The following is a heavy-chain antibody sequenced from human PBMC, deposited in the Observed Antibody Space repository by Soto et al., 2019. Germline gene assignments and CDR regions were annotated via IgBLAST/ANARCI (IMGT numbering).Heavy chain of an antibody. V-gene: IGHV3-53*01. CDR3: AGSTNYYLYYFDY. CDR1: GFSVSGNY. D-gene: IGHD3-10*01. J-gene: IGHJ4*02. CDR2: IHSDGGT. Sequence: QPGGSLRLSCAASGFSVSGNYMSWVRQAPGKGPEWISVIHSDGGTNYADSVKGRFTISRDRSKNTLYLHMSSLTAEDTAVYFCAGSTNYYLYYFDYWGQGTLVTVSS.